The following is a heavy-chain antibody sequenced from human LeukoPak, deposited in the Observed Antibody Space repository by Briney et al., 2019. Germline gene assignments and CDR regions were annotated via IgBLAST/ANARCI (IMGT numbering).Heavy chain of an antibody. V-gene: IGHV1-18*01. CDR2: ISTYNGNT. CDR3: ASSLPYQLLRYQYYYYYMDV. D-gene: IGHD2-2*01. CDR1: GYTFTSHG. Sequence: ASVKVSCKAPGYTFTSHGISWVRQAPGQGLEWMGWISTYNGNTNYAQKLQGRVSMTTDTSTSTAYMDLRSLRSDDTAVYYCASSLPYQLLRYQYYYYYMDVWGKGTTVTVSS. J-gene: IGHJ6*03.